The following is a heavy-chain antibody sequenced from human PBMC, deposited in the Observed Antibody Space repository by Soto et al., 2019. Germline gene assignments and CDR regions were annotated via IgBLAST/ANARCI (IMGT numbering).Heavy chain of an antibody. CDR3: AREAPDYNLSPGMDV. D-gene: IGHD4-4*01. CDR2: ISYDGNNK. J-gene: IGHJ6*02. CDR1: GFTFSSYA. Sequence: GGSLRLSCAASGFTFSSYAMHWVRQAPGKGLEWVAVISYDGNNKYYADSVKGRFTISRDNSKNTLYLQMNSLRAEDTAVYYCAREAPDYNLSPGMDVWGQGTTVTVSS. V-gene: IGHV3-30-3*01.